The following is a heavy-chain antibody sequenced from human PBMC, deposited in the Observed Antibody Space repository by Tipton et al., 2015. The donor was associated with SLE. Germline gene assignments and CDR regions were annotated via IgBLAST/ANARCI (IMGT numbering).Heavy chain of an antibody. Sequence: TLSLTCTVSGGSISSGGYYWTWIRQLPGKGLEWIGYISYSGGTYYNPTLKSRVTLSVDTSKNQFSLKLSSVTAADTAIYYCARQSHDVPHTTAFDYWGQGTLVTVSS. CDR2: ISYSGGT. CDR3: ARQSHDVPHTTAFDY. J-gene: IGHJ4*02. V-gene: IGHV4-31*03. CDR1: GGSISSGGYY. D-gene: IGHD4-17*01.